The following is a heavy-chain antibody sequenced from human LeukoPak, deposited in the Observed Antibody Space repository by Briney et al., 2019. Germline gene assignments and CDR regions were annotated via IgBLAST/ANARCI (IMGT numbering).Heavy chain of an antibody. D-gene: IGHD3-10*01. CDR2: ISTSGGST. J-gene: IGHJ6*02. CDR3: ARDDGGYGSGCHYYFYSMDV. CDR1: GFTFSRYA. V-gene: IGHV3-64*01. Sequence: GGSLRLSCAASGFTFSRYAMHWVRQAPGKGLQFVSAISTSGGSTSYANSVRGRFTISRDNSKNTLHLQMGSLRAEDMAVYYCARDDGGYGSGCHYYFYSMDVWGQGTTVTVSS.